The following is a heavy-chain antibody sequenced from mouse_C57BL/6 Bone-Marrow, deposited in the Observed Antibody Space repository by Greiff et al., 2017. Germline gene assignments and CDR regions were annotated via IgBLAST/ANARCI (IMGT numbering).Heavy chain of an antibody. CDR1: GFTFSSYA. CDR2: ISDGGSYT. V-gene: IGHV5-4*03. CDR3: ARVPLFITTVDY. J-gene: IGHJ2*01. Sequence: EVKLVESGGGLVKPGGSLKLSCAASGFTFSSYAMSWVRQTPEKRLEWVATISDGGSYTYYPDNVKGRFTISRDNAKNNLYLQMSHLKSEDTAMYYCARVPLFITTVDYWGQGTTLTVSS. D-gene: IGHD1-1*01.